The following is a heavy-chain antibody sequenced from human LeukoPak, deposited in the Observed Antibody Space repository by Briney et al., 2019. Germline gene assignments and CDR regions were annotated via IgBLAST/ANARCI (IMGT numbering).Heavy chain of an antibody. V-gene: IGHV3-23*01. Sequence: PGGSLRLSCAASGFTFSSYAMSWVRQAPGKGLEWVSAISGSGGSTYYADSVKGRFTISRDNSKNTLYLQMNSLRAEDTAVYYCARGGASSQDRRGWTDPVPTFDYWGQGTLVTVSS. J-gene: IGHJ4*02. CDR1: GFTFSSYA. D-gene: IGHD2-15*01. CDR2: ISGSGGST. CDR3: ARGGASSQDRRGWTDPVPTFDY.